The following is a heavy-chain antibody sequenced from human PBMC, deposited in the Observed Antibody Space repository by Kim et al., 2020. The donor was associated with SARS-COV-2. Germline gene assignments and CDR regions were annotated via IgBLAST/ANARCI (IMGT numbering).Heavy chain of an antibody. D-gene: IGHD4-4*01. V-gene: IGHV3-66*01. CDR3: ASLYSLQFDN. J-gene: IGHJ4*02. CDR2: IYSGGTT. Sequence: GGSLRLSCAASGFTVSSNYMSWVRQAPGKGLEWVSVIYSGGTTFYADSVKGRFTISRDNSKNTLYLQMNSLRVEDTAVYYCASLYSLQFDNWGQGTLVTVSS. CDR1: GFTVSSNY.